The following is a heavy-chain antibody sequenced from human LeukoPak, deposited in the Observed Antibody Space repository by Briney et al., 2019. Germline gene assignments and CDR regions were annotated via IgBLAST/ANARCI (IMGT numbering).Heavy chain of an antibody. CDR2: IIPIFGTA. J-gene: IGHJ6*02. CDR1: GGTFNSYA. CDR3: ARDTMVRGGRPYTYYGMDV. V-gene: IGHV1-69*13. D-gene: IGHD3-10*01. Sequence: SVKVSCKASGGTFNSYAISWVRQAPGQGLEWMGGIIPIFGTANYAQKFQGRVTITADESTSTAYMELSSLRSEDTALYYCARDTMVRGGRPYTYYGMDVWGQGTAVTVSS.